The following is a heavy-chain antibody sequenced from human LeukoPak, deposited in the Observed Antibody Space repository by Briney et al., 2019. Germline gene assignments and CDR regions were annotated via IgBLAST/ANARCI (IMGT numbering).Heavy chain of an antibody. CDR2: ISWNSGSI. D-gene: IGHD2-15*01. Sequence: GGSLRLSCEASGFSVSSNYMSWVRQAPGKGLEWVSAISWNSGSIGYADSVKGRFTISRDNAKNSLYLQMNNLRPEDTALYYCVKDAASAAVFDDWGQGTLVTVSS. CDR3: VKDAASAAVFDD. J-gene: IGHJ4*02. V-gene: IGHV3-9*01. CDR1: GFSVSSNY.